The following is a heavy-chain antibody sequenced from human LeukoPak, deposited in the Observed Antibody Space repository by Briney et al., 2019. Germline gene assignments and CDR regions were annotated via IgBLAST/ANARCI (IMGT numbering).Heavy chain of an antibody. CDR1: GFTFSSYG. Sequence: GGSLRLSCAASGFTFSSYGMHWVRQAPGKGLEWVAVISYDGSNKYYADSVKGRFTISRDNSKNTLYLQMNSLRAEDTAVYYCAKDSSDSSSWYGQLDYYYYMDVWGKGTTVTVSS. J-gene: IGHJ6*03. V-gene: IGHV3-30*18. CDR2: ISYDGSNK. D-gene: IGHD6-13*01. CDR3: AKDSSDSSSWYGQLDYYYYMDV.